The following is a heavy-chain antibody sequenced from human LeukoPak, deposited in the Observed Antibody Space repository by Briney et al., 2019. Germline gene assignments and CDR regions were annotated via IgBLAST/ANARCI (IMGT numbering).Heavy chain of an antibody. J-gene: IGHJ3*02. D-gene: IGHD1-26*01. Sequence: SETLSLTCTVSGGSISSYYWSWIRQPPGKGLEWIGYIYYSGSTNYNPSLKSRVTISVDTSKNQFSLKLSSVTAADTAVYYCARREGPRGAFDIWGQGTMVTVSS. CDR3: ARREGPRGAFDI. CDR1: GGSISSYY. CDR2: IYYSGST. V-gene: IGHV4-59*01.